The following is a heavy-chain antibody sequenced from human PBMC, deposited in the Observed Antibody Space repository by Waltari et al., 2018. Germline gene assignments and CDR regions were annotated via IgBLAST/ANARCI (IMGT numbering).Heavy chain of an antibody. D-gene: IGHD3-22*01. J-gene: IGHJ4*02. Sequence: QLQLQESGPGLVKPSETLSLTCTVSGGSISSSSYYWGWIRQPPGKGLEWIGSIYYSGSTYYHPSLKRRVTISVDTSKNQFSLKLSSVTAADTAVYYCARVAYYYDSSGYYFDYWGQGTLVTVSS. CDR3: ARVAYYYDSSGYYFDY. V-gene: IGHV4-39*07. CDR2: IYYSGST. CDR1: GGSISSSSYY.